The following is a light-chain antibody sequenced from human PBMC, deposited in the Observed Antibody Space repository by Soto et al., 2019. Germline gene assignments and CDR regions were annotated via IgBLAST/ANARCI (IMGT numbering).Light chain of an antibody. CDR2: EVS. Sequence: QSVLTQRASVSGSPGQSITISCTGTRSDIGGYNYVSWYQQHPGKAPKLMIYEVSNRPSGVSNRFSGSKSGNTASLTISGLQAEDEADYYCSSYTSSSTPYVFGTGTKVTVL. J-gene: IGLJ1*01. CDR1: RSDIGGYNY. CDR3: SSYTSSSTPYV. V-gene: IGLV2-14*01.